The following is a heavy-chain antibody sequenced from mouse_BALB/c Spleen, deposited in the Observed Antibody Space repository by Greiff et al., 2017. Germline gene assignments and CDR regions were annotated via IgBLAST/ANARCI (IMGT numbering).Heavy chain of an antibody. CDR1: GFTFSSYG. D-gene: IGHD1-1*01. CDR3: ARRGTTVVADY. J-gene: IGHJ2*01. CDR2: ISSGGSYT. Sequence: EVQGVESGGDLVKPGGSLKLSCAASGFTFSSYGMSWVRQTPDKRLEWVATISSGGSYTYYPDSVKGRFTISRDNAKNTLYLQMSSLKSEDTAMYYCARRGTTVVADYWGQGTTLTVSA. V-gene: IGHV5-6*01.